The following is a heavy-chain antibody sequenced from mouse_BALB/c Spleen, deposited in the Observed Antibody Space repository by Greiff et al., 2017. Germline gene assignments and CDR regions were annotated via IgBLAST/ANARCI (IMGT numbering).Heavy chain of an antibody. J-gene: IGHJ2*01. D-gene: IGHD2-4*01. CDR1: GYSITSDYA. CDR2: ISYSGST. V-gene: IGHV3-2*02. CDR3: ARRQSMITSFDY. Sequence: DVQLQESGPGLVKPSQSLSLTCTVTGYSITSDYAWNWIRQFPGNKLEWMGYISYSGSTSYNPSLKSRISITRDTSKNQFFLQLNSVTTEDTATYYCARRQSMITSFDYWGQGTTLTVSS.